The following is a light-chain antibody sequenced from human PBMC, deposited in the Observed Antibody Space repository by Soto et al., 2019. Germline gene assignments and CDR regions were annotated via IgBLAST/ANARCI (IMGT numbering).Light chain of an antibody. CDR2: AAS. Sequence: ETVMTQSPATLSVSPGDRATLSCSASESVSSSYLVWHQQKPGQAPRLLIYAASRRATGIPDRFSGSGSGTDFTLTISRLEPEDFAVYYCQQYGSSPWTFGQGTKVDIK. J-gene: IGKJ1*01. V-gene: IGKV3-20*01. CDR1: ESVSSSY. CDR3: QQYGSSPWT.